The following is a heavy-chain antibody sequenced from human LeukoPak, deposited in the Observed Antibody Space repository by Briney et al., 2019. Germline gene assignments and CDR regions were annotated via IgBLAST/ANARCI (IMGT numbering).Heavy chain of an antibody. Sequence: GESLKISCKGSGYNFTPYWIAWVRQMPGEGLEWMGIIYPDDSHTTYSPSFQGRVTISVDKSITTAYLQRSSLKASDTAMYYCARHRYDKYCSTNGCPGAFDIWGQGTTVTVSS. D-gene: IGHD2-2*01. CDR2: IYPDDSHT. CDR1: GYNFTPYW. V-gene: IGHV5-51*01. CDR3: ARHRYDKYCSTNGCPGAFDI. J-gene: IGHJ3*02.